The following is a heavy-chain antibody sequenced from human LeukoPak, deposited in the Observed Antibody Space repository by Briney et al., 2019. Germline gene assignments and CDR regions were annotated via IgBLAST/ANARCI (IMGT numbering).Heavy chain of an antibody. CDR2: IRYDGSNK. D-gene: IGHD3-10*01. CDR3: AKGGFGELLRLDWFDP. V-gene: IGHV3-30*02. Sequence: GGSLRLSCAASGFTFSSYGMHWVRQAPGKGLEWVAFIRYDGSNKYYADSVKGRFTISRDNSKNTLYLQMNSLRAEDTAVYYCAKGGFGELLRLDWFDPWGQGTLVTVSS. CDR1: GFTFSSYG. J-gene: IGHJ5*02.